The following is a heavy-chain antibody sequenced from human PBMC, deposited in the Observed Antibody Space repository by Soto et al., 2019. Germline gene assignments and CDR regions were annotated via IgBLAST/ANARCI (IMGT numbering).Heavy chain of an antibody. CDR2: ISYDGSNK. CDR1: GFTFSSYA. Sequence: GGSLRLSCAASGFTFSSYAMHWVRQAPGKGLEWVAVISYDGSNKYYADSVKGRFTISRDNSKNTLYLQMNSLRAEDTAVYYCARAKPYYNWNYFSWFDPWGQGTLVTVSS. J-gene: IGHJ5*02. CDR3: ARAKPYYNWNYFSWFDP. D-gene: IGHD1-7*01. V-gene: IGHV3-30-3*01.